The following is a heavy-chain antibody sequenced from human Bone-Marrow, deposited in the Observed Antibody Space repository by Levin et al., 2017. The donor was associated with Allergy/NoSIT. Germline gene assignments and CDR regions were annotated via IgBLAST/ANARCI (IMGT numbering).Heavy chain of an antibody. D-gene: IGHD3-3*01. CDR1: GGSISSYY. Sequence: SETLSLTCTVSGGSISSYYWSWIRQPAGKGLEWIGRIYTSGSTNYNPSLKSRVTMSVDTSKNQFSLKLSSVTAADTAVYYCARDFGNAFVLRFLEWQIGGLWFDPWGQGTLVTVSS. J-gene: IGHJ5*02. CDR3: ARDFGNAFVLRFLEWQIGGLWFDP. V-gene: IGHV4-4*07. CDR2: IYTSGST.